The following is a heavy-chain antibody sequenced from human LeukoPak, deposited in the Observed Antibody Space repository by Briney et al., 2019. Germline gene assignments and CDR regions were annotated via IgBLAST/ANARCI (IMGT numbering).Heavy chain of an antibody. V-gene: IGHV1-18*01. Sequence: GASVKVSCKASGYTFTSYGISWVRQAPGQGLEWMGWISAYNGNTNYAQKLQGRVTMTRDTSTSTVYMELSSLRSEDTAVYYCAREEVPLYYYDSSGYSDFDYWGQGTLVTVSS. CDR1: GYTFTSYG. CDR3: AREEVPLYYYDSSGYSDFDY. J-gene: IGHJ4*02. CDR2: ISAYNGNT. D-gene: IGHD3-22*01.